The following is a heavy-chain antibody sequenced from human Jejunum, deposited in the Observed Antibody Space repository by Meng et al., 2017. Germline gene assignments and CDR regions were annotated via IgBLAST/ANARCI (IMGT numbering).Heavy chain of an antibody. Sequence: QLQESGPGLVRPSETLSLTCTVSGVSVTSGHYYWSWVRQPPGQGLEWIGHVFYTGSTNYSPSFKSRVTISVHTSMNQFSLKLNSVTAADTAVYYCARGGWDFEYWGQGILVTVSS. V-gene: IGHV4-61*01. CDR3: ARGGWDFEY. CDR2: VFYTGST. CDR1: GVSVTSGHYY. D-gene: IGHD3-16*01. J-gene: IGHJ4*02.